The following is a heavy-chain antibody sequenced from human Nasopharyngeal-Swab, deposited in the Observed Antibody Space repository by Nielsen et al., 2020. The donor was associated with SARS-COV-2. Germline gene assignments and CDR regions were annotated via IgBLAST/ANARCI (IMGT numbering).Heavy chain of an antibody. V-gene: IGHV4-59*01. D-gene: IGHD6-13*01. CDR1: GGSFRGYY. Sequence: SETLSLTCAVSGGSFRGYYWGWIRQPPGKGLEWIGYIYYSGSTNYNPSLKSRVTISVDTSKNQFSLKLSSVTAADTAVYYCAREYSSSWYRGFDYWGQGTLVTVSS. CDR3: AREYSSSWYRGFDY. CDR2: IYYSGST. J-gene: IGHJ4*02.